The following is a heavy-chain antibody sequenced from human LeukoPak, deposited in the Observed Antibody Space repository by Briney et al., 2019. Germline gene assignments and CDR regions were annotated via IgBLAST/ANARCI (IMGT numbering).Heavy chain of an antibody. D-gene: IGHD2-8*01. V-gene: IGHV4-39*01. J-gene: IGHJ4*02. CDR3: ARGRYCTNDICPNHFDY. Sequence: SETLSLTCTVSGGSISSSSYYWGWIRQPPGKGLEWIGSIYYSGSTYYNPSLKSRVTISVDTSKNQFSLRLSSVTAADTAVYYCARGRYCTNDICPNHFDYWGQGTLVTVSS. CDR2: IYYSGST. CDR1: GGSISSSSYY.